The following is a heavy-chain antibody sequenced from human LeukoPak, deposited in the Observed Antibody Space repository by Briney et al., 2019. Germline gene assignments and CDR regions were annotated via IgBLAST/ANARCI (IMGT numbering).Heavy chain of an antibody. Sequence: PGGSLRLSCAASGFTFSSYAMSWVRQAPGKGLEWVSAISGSGGSTYYADSVKGRFTISRDNSKNTLYLQMNSLRAEDAAVYYCAEGASQGRTHFIDYWGQGTLVTVSS. CDR1: GFTFSSYA. CDR2: ISGSGGST. J-gene: IGHJ4*02. CDR3: AEGASQGRTHFIDY. V-gene: IGHV3-23*01. D-gene: IGHD3-3*02.